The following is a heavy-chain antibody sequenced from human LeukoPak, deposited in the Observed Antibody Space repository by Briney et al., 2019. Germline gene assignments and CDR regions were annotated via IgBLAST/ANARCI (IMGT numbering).Heavy chain of an antibody. CDR3: ARSITMVRGNFDY. CDR1: GFTFSSYA. D-gene: IGHD3-10*01. J-gene: IGHJ4*02. V-gene: IGHV3-23*01. Sequence: GGSLRLSCAASGFTFSSYAMSWVRQAPGKGLEWVSAISGSGGSTYYADSVKGRFTISRDNSKNTLYLQMNSLRAEDTAVYYCARSITMVRGNFDYWGQGTLVTVSS. CDR2: ISGSGGST.